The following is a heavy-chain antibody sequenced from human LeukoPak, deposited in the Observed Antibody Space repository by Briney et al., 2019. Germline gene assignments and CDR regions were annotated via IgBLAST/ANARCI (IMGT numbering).Heavy chain of an antibody. J-gene: IGHJ4*02. D-gene: IGHD6-6*01. Sequence: PGRSLRLSCAASGFTFSSYGMHWVRQAPGKGLEWVAVIWYDGSNKYYADSVKGRFTISRDNSKNTLYLQMNSLRAEDTAVYYCAKSPLHIAARWVDYWGQGTLVTVSS. CDR3: AKSPLHIAARWVDY. V-gene: IGHV3-33*06. CDR1: GFTFSSYG. CDR2: IWYDGSNK.